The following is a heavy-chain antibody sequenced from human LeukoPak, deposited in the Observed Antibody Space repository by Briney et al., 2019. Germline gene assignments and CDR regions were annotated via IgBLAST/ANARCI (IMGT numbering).Heavy chain of an antibody. CDR1: GYTFTSYY. V-gene: IGHV1-46*01. CDR3: ATQRNDYGDYFDY. D-gene: IGHD3-16*01. J-gene: IGHJ4*02. Sequence: ASVKVSCKASGYTFTSYYMHWVRQAPGQGLEWMGIINPSDDSTNYAQKFQGRVTMTRDTSTSTVYMELSSLRSEDTAVYYCATQRNDYGDYFDYWGQGTLVTVSS. CDR2: INPSDDST.